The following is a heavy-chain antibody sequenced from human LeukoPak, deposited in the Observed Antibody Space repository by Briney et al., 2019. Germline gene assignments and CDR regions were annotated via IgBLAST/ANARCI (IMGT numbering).Heavy chain of an antibody. Sequence: PGGSLRLSCAASGFTFDDYGMHWVRQTPGKGLEWVSGISWNSGTINYADSVKGRFTISRDNAKNSLYLQMNSLRVEDTAVYYCAKDASSGGWYWFDPWGQGTLVTVSS. D-gene: IGHD6-19*01. CDR3: AKDASSGGWYWFDP. J-gene: IGHJ5*02. CDR2: ISWNSGTI. V-gene: IGHV3-9*01. CDR1: GFTFDDYG.